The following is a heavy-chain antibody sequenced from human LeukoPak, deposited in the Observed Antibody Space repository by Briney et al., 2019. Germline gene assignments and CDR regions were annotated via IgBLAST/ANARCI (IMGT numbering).Heavy chain of an antibody. CDR3: ARGIRWFGEPYFDY. D-gene: IGHD3-10*01. CDR2: IYYSGST. CDR1: GGSMSSSSYY. V-gene: IGHV4-39*01. Sequence: SETLSLTCTVSGGSMSSSSYYWGWIRQPPGKGLEWIGSIYYSGSTYYNPSLKSRVTISVDTSKNQFSLKLSSVTAADTAVYYCARGIRWFGEPYFDYWGQGTLVTVSS. J-gene: IGHJ4*02.